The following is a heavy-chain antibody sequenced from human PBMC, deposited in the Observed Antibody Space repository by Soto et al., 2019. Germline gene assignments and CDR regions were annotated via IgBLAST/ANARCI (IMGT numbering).Heavy chain of an antibody. CDR2: IKEDASEE. Sequence: EVQLVQSGGDLVQPGGSLRLSCVASGFTFSTYWMTWVRQAPGMGLEWVAGIKEDASEELYVDSVKGRFSVSRDNAKNSLYLQLTRLSAEDPAVYYCATAISSPFSNFDYWGQGSLVTVSS. CDR3: ATAISSPFSNFDY. CDR1: GFTFSTYW. V-gene: IGHV3-7*01. D-gene: IGHD2-2*01. J-gene: IGHJ4*02.